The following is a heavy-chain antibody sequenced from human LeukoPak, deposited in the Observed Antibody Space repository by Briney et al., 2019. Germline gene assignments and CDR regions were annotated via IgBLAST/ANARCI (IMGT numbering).Heavy chain of an antibody. CDR3: ATATAMGPYYFDY. V-gene: IGHV1-69*06. CDR2: IIPIFGTA. CDR1: GGTFSSYA. J-gene: IGHJ4*02. D-gene: IGHD5-18*01. Sequence: GASVKVSCKASGGTFSSYAISWVRQAPGQGLEWMGGIIPIFGTANYAQKFQGRVTITADKSTSTAYMELSSLRSEDTAVYYCATATAMGPYYFDYWGQGTLVTVSS.